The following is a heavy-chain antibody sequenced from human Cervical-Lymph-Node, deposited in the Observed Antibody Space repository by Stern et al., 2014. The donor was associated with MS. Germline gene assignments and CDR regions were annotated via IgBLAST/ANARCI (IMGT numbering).Heavy chain of an antibody. CDR1: GFTFTSSA. V-gene: IGHV1-58*01. D-gene: IGHD3-22*01. CDR3: AAEPMYYSDSVGAFDI. J-gene: IGHJ3*02. CDR2: IVVGTGNK. Sequence: QLVESGPEVKKPGTSVKVSCKASGFTFTSSAVQWGRQARGPRLEWIGGIVVGTGNKNSAQKFQERVTNTRDMSTSTAYMELRSLRSEDTAVYYCAAEPMYYSDSVGAFDIWGQGTMVTVSS.